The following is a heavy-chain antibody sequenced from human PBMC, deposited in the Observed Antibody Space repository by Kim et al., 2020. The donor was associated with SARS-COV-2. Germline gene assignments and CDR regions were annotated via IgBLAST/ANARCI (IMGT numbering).Heavy chain of an antibody. CDR3: ASGGGYYDSSGYYRPFDY. Sequence: GESLKISCKGSGYSFTSYWIGWVRQMPGKGLEWMGIIYPGDSDTRYSPSFQGQVTISADKSISTAYLQWSSLKASDTAMYYCASGGGYYDSSGYYRPFDYWGQGTLVTVSS. V-gene: IGHV5-51*01. J-gene: IGHJ4*02. CDR1: GYSFTSYW. D-gene: IGHD3-22*01. CDR2: IYPGDSDT.